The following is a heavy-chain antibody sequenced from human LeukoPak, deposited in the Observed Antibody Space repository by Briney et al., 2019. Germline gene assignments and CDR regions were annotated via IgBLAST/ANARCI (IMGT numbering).Heavy chain of an antibody. J-gene: IGHJ5*02. CDR2: IKSKNVGGTT. Sequence: PGGSLRLSCVASGYIFSTHGMHWVRQAPGKGLEWVGRIKSKNVGGTTDYAAPVKGRFTISRDDSKNTVYLQMNSLKIEDTAVYYCTSHAAFDPWGQGTLVTVSS. V-gene: IGHV3-15*01. CDR3: TSHAAFDP. CDR1: GYIFSTHG.